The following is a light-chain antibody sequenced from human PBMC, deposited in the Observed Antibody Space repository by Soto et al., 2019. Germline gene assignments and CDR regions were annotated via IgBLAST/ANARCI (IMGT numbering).Light chain of an antibody. CDR2: EVN. Sequence: QSALTQPPSASGSPGQSVAISCTGTSSDVGGYNYVSWYQQHPGKAPKLMIYEVNKRPSGVPDRFSGSKSGNTASLTVSGLQAEDEADYYCSSYAGSSNVFGTGTKDPVL. CDR3: SSYAGSSNV. V-gene: IGLV2-8*01. J-gene: IGLJ1*01. CDR1: SSDVGGYNY.